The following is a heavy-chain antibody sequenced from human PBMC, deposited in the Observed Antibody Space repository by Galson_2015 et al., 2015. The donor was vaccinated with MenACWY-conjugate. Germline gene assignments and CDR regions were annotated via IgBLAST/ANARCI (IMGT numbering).Heavy chain of an antibody. CDR1: GFTFSTYD. J-gene: IGHJ4*02. V-gene: IGHV3-30*02. CDR2: IRSDGNST. CDR3: AKWAGRSGDYAVTRPCDH. Sequence: SLRLSCAGSGFTFSTYDIHWVRQAPGKGLEWVAFIRSDGNSTYYSDSVKGRFTISRDNSKNTLYLQMNSLRPEDTSGYYCAKWAGRSGDYAVTRPCDHWGQGT. D-gene: IGHD3-3*01.